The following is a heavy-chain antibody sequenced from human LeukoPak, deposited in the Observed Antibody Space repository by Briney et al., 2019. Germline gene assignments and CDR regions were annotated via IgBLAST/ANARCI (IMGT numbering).Heavy chain of an antibody. CDR2: IIPIFGTA. V-gene: IGHV1-69*13. J-gene: IGHJ5*02. CDR3: AREYYYGSGSPQGSWFDP. CDR1: GYTFTGYY. D-gene: IGHD3-10*01. Sequence: SVKVSCKASGYTFTGYYMHWVRQAPGQGLEWMGGIIPIFGTANYAQKFQGRVTITADESTSTAYMELSSLRSEDTAVYYCAREYYYGSGSPQGSWFDPWGQGTLVTVSS.